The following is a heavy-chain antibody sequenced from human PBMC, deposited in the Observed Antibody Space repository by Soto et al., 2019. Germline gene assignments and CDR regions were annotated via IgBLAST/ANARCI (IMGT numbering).Heavy chain of an antibody. Sequence: QITLKESGPTLVRPTQTLTLTCSFSGFSLNTNGMGVGWIRQPPGKALEWLAFIYWDEDKRYSPSLKTRHTVNTDTSKNEVVLTRTNLDPLDTGTHYGAGWNYEAGMDVWVQATTITV. V-gene: IGHV2-5*02. J-gene: IGHJ6*02. D-gene: IGHD1-7*01. CDR2: IYWDEDK. CDR3: AGWNYEAGMDV. CDR1: GFSLNTNGMG.